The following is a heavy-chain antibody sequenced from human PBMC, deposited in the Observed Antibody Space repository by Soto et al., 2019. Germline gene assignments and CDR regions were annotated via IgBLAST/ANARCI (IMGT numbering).Heavy chain of an antibody. D-gene: IGHD3-22*01. CDR3: ARAPARYYYDSSGYYYGDYFDY. J-gene: IGHJ4*02. CDR1: GGSISSGGYS. CDR2: IYHSGST. Sequence: TSETLSLTCAVSGGSISSGGYSWSWIRQPPGKGLEWIGYIYHSGSTYYNPSLKSRVTISVDRSKNQFSLKLSSVTAADTAVYYCARAPARYYYDSSGYYYGDYFDYWGQGTLVTAPQ. V-gene: IGHV4-30-2*01.